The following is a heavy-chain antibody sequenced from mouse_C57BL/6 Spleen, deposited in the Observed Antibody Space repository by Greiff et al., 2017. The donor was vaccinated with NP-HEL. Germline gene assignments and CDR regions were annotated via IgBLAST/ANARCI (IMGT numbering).Heavy chain of an antibody. CDR1: GYTFTDYN. V-gene: IGHV1-22*01. CDR3: ARLPIYYDYDGWYFDG. D-gene: IGHD2-4*01. J-gene: IGHJ1*03. Sequence: EVQLQQSGPELVKPGASVKMSCKASGYTFTDYNMHWVKQSHGKSLEWIGYINPNIGGTSYNQKFKGKATLTVNKSSSTAYMELRSLTSEDSAVYYWARLPIYYDYDGWYFDGWGTGTTVTVS. CDR2: INPNIGGT.